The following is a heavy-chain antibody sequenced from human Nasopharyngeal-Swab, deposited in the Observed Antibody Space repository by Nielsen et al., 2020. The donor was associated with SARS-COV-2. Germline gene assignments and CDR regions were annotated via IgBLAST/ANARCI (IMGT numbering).Heavy chain of an antibody. CDR1: GGSISSSGYY. V-gene: IGHV4-39*07. J-gene: IGHJ5*02. Sequence: SETLSLTCTVSGGSISSSGYYWGWLRQPPGKGLEWIGSIYHSGSTYYNPSLKSRVTISVDTSKNQFSLKLSSVTAADTAVYYCARDPGDYGPAEFDPWGQGTLVTVSS. D-gene: IGHD4/OR15-4a*01. CDR3: ARDPGDYGPAEFDP. CDR2: IYHSGST.